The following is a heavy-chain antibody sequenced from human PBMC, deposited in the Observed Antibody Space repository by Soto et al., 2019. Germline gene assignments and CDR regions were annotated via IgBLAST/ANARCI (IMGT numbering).Heavy chain of an antibody. Sequence: QVQLVESGGGVVQPGRSLRLSCAASGFTFSSYAMHWVRQAPGKGREWVAVISYDGSNKYYADSLKGRFTISRDNTKNTLYLQMNSLRAEDTAVYYCAREAGYCTNGVCPTLCGMDVWGQGTTVTVSS. V-gene: IGHV3-30-3*01. CDR1: GFTFSSYA. J-gene: IGHJ6*02. CDR3: AREAGYCTNGVCPTLCGMDV. CDR2: ISYDGSNK. D-gene: IGHD2-8*01.